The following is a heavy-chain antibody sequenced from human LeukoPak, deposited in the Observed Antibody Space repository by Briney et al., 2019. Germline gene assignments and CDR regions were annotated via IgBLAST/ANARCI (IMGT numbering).Heavy chain of an antibody. CDR2: IVVGSGNT. Sequence: SVKVSCKASGFTFSSSAVQWVRQARGQRLEWIGWIVVGSGNTNYARKFQERVTITRDMSTSTAYMELSSLRSEDTAVYYCAASTMRLFPYFDYWGQGTLVTVSS. J-gene: IGHJ4*02. D-gene: IGHD2-2*01. V-gene: IGHV1-58*01. CDR3: AASTMRLFPYFDY. CDR1: GFTFSSSA.